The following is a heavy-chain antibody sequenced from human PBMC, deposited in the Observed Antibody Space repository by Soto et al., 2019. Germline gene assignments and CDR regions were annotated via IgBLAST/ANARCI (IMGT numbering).Heavy chain of an antibody. Sequence: VGSLILSCSSSVFTFSSYFMHLVLQAPGKGLEWVAVISYYLINKYYAYSVKRRFTISRDNSKNTLYLQMNSLRAADTAVYYCAKPLTKLDTEYWGQGT. CDR3: AKPLTKLDTEY. CDR2: ISYYLINK. J-gene: IGHJ4*02. D-gene: IGHD1-1*01. V-gene: IGHV3-30*18. CDR1: VFTFSSYF.